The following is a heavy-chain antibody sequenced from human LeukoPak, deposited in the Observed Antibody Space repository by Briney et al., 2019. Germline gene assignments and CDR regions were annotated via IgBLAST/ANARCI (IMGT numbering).Heavy chain of an antibody. CDR2: ISSGSTYI. Sequence: GGSLRLSCAASGFTFSTYTMHRVRQAPGKGLEWVSSISSGSTYIYYVDSVKGRFTISRDNAKNSLFLQINSLRADDTAVYYCARSGDYGGHIDYWGQGTLVTVSS. V-gene: IGHV3-21*01. CDR1: GFTFSTYT. J-gene: IGHJ4*02. CDR3: ARSGDYGGHIDY. D-gene: IGHD4-23*01.